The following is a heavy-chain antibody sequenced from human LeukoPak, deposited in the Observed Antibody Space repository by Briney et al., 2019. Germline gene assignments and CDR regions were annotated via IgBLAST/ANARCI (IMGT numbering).Heavy chain of an antibody. V-gene: IGHV3-48*01. Sequence: GGSLRLSCAASGFNFIDYSMNWVRQAPGKGLEWISYIGISSGNTKYADSVKGRFTISRDKARNSLYLQMNSLRVEDTAMYYCARDHRYAFDNWGHGTLVTVSS. CDR3: ARDHRYAFDN. D-gene: IGHD5-12*01. CDR1: GFNFIDYS. CDR2: IGISSGNT. J-gene: IGHJ4*01.